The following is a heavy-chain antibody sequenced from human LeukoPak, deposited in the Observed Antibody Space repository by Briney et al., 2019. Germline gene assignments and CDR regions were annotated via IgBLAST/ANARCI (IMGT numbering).Heavy chain of an antibody. Sequence: GGSLRLSCTVSGFTVSSNSWSWVRQAPGKGLEWVSFIYSGGNTHYSDSVKGRFTISRDNSKNTLYLQMNSLRAEDTAVYYCARDEGNCTNGVCYPGDYWGQGTLVTVSS. D-gene: IGHD2-8*01. J-gene: IGHJ4*02. V-gene: IGHV3-53*05. CDR3: ARDEGNCTNGVCYPGDY. CDR2: IYSGGNT. CDR1: GFTVSSNS.